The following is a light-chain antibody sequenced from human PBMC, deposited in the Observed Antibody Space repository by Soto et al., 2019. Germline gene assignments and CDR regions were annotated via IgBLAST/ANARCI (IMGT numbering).Light chain of an antibody. J-gene: IGKJ5*01. CDR1: QAIGRF. V-gene: IGKV1-9*01. CDR2: SAS. CDR3: QQLNSYPIT. Sequence: IQLTQSPSSLSASVGDRVPITSRASQAIGRFLAWYQQKPGKAPKLLIYSASTLQSGVPSGFTGSGSGTDFTLTISSLQPEDFATYYCQQLNSYPITFGQGTRLQIK.